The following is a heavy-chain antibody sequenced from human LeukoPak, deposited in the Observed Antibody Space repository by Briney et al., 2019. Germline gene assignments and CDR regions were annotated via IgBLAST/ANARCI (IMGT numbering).Heavy chain of an antibody. CDR3: ARGIVGATRISSFDY. CDR2: IYPGDSDT. J-gene: IGHJ4*02. V-gene: IGHV5-51*01. Sequence: PGESLKISCKGSGYSFTTYWIGWVRQMPRKGLEWVGIIYPGDSDTRYSPSFQGQVTIAVDKSITTAYLQWSSLKASDTAIYYCARGIVGATRISSFDYWAQGTLVSASS. CDR1: GYSFTTYW. D-gene: IGHD1-26*01.